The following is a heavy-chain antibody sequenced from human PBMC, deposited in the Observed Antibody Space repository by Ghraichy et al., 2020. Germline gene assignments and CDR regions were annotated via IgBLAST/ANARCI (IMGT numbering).Heavy chain of an antibody. V-gene: IGHV4-59*01. CDR3: ARESPPLRFLEWSPYLQRKGFRFDY. CDR1: GGSISSYY. CDR2: IYYSGST. J-gene: IGHJ4*02. D-gene: IGHD3-3*01. Sequence: SETLSLTCTVSGGSISSYYWSWIRQPPGKGLEWIGYIYYSGSTNYNPSLKSRVTISVDTSKNQFSLKLSSVTAADTAVYYCARESPPLRFLEWSPYLQRKGFRFDYWGQGTLVTVSS.